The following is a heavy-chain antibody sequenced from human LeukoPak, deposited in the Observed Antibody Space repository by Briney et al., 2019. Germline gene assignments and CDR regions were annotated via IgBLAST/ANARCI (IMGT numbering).Heavy chain of an antibody. CDR1: GGSISSGDYY. CDR2: IYYSGST. D-gene: IGHD3-3*01. J-gene: IGHJ4*02. V-gene: IGHV4-30-4*08. CDR3: ARGKDFWSGYLSFSFDY. Sequence: SETLSLTCTVSGGSISSGDYYWRWIRQPPGKGLERIGYIYYSGSTYYNPSLKSRVTISVDTSKNQFSLKLSSVTAADTAVYYCARGKDFWSGYLSFSFDYWGQGTLVTVSS.